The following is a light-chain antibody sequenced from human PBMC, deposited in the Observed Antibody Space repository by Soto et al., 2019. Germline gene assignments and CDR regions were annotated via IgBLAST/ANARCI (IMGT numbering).Light chain of an antibody. V-gene: IGKV1-5*01. CDR3: QHYGGMWT. Sequence: DIQMTQSPSTLSASVGDRVTITCRASQSITNRLAWYQQKPGKAPKVLIYDASYLETGVPSRFSGSGSGTEFILTISSLQPDDFATYYCQHYGGMWTFGQGTRWISN. CDR1: QSITNR. J-gene: IGKJ1*01. CDR2: DAS.